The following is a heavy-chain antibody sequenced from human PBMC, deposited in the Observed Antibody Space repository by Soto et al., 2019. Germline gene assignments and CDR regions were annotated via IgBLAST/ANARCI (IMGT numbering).Heavy chain of an antibody. J-gene: IGHJ4*02. CDR1: GYTFTDFG. V-gene: IGHV1-18*01. CDR2: ISAYNGNT. CDR3: ARDWVITFGGVISPPHY. D-gene: IGHD3-16*02. Sequence: GASVKVSCKASGYTFTDFGITWVRQAPGQGLEWMGWISAYNGNTDYEQKLQGRVTMTTDTSTSTAYMELRSLRSDDTAVYYCARDWVITFGGVISPPHYWGQGTLVTVSS.